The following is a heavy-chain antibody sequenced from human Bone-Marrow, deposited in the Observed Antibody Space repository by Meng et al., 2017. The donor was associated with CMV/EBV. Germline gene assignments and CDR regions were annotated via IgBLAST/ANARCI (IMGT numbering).Heavy chain of an antibody. J-gene: IGHJ5*02. CDR2: IYYSGST. V-gene: IGHV4-59*01. CDR3: ARDLSIAAAGTRGWFDP. CDR1: GGSISSYY. D-gene: IGHD6-13*01. Sequence: SETLSLTCTVSGGSISSYYWSWIRQPPGKGLEWIGYIYYSGSTNYNPSLKSRVTISVDTSKNQFSLKLSSVTAADTAVYYCARDLSIAAAGTRGWFDPWGQGTTVTVSS.